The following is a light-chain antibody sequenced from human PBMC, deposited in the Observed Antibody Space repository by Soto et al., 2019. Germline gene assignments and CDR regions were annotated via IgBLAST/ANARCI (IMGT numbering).Light chain of an antibody. J-gene: IGKJ4*01. Sequence: DIQMTESPSSLSASVGDRVTITCRASQSISSYLSWYQQKPGKAPKLLIYDTSNLQSAVPSRFSGSAARTYFTLTSSSLPSEDFATYDCQQNYITPLTFGGGTKVE. V-gene: IGKV1-39*01. CDR2: DTS. CDR3: QQNYITPLT. CDR1: QSISSY.